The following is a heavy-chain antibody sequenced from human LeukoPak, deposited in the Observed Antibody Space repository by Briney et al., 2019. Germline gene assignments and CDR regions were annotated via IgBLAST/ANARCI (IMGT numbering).Heavy chain of an antibody. D-gene: IGHD3-16*01. V-gene: IGHV3-30-3*02. J-gene: IGHJ4*02. CDR3: AKLVPYDYVWGSHFDY. Sequence: GGSLRLSCAASGFTFSSYAMYWVRQAPGRGLEWVAVISDDGNHKYYADSVKGRFTISRDNSKNTLYLQMNSLRAEDTAVYYCAKLVPYDYVWGSHFDYWGQGTLVTVSS. CDR1: GFTFSSYA. CDR2: ISDDGNHK.